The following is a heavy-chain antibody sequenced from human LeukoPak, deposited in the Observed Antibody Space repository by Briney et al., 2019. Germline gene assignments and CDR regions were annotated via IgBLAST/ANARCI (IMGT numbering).Heavy chain of an antibody. CDR1: SYSLTTDL. CDR2: ISPGDSRT. J-gene: IGHJ5*02. D-gene: IGHD2/OR15-2a*01. CDR3: ACRKLLDTWSDP. Sequence: GDPLKISLKASSYSLTTDLIAWGPQVPGKSPEGMAVISPGDSRTRYKPSFEGQISISADTSTSTAYLQWGSLQASDTAMYYCACRKLLDTWSDPWGQGTLVTVSS. V-gene: IGHV5-51*01.